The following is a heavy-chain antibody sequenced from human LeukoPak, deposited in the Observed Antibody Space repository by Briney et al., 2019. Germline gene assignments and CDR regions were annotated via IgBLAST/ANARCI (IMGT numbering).Heavy chain of an antibody. J-gene: IGHJ4*02. CDR3: AKETGWSPLGEDDH. CDR2: ISGSADS. V-gene: IGHV3-23*01. D-gene: IGHD3-16*01. Sequence: GGSPRLSCAASGFIFSNYAMTWVRQAPGRGLEWVAGISGSADSSYADSVKGRFTISRDNSKNTPYSQLNSLTGEDAAVYFCAKETGWSPLGEDDHWGQGILVSVSS. CDR1: GFIFSNYA.